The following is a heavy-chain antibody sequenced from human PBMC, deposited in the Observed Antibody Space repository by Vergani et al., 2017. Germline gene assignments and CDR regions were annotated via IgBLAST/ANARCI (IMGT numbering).Heavy chain of an antibody. CDR3: ARLGIAVAGIQCYYYGMDV. V-gene: IGHV5-51*01. Sequence: EVQLVQSGADVTKPGESLNIFCKGSGSSFTIFWIGWVRQMPGKGLEWLGSIYPGNSDTRYSLSFQGQVPISADKSISTAYLQWSSLKASDTDMYYCARLGIAVAGIQCYYYGMDVWGQGTTVTVSS. D-gene: IGHD6-13*01. J-gene: IGHJ6*02. CDR2: IYPGNSDT. CDR1: GSSFTIFW.